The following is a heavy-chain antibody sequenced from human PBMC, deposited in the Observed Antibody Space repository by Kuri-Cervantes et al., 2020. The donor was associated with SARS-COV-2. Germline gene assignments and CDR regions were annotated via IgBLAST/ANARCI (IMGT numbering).Heavy chain of an antibody. Sequence: GESLKISCTTSAFTFDDYALAWFRQAPGKGLEWVGFIRSKAYGETTEYAASVKGRFSISRDGSESIAYLQMNSLKTEDTAVYYCSRNFWAGYWPFDYWGQGTLVTVSS. D-gene: IGHD3/OR15-3a*01. J-gene: IGHJ4*02. CDR1: AFTFDDYA. CDR3: SRNFWAGYWPFDY. CDR2: IRSKAYGETT. V-gene: IGHV3-49*01.